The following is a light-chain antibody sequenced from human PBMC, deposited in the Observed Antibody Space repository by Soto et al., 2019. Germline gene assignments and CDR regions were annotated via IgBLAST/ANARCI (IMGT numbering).Light chain of an antibody. V-gene: IGKV3-11*01. Sequence: EIVLTQSPATLSLSPGERATLSCRASQSISSNLAWYQQKPDHAPRLLIYEASNRATGIPARFSGSGYGTDFTLTISRLEPEDFSVYYCQQRRNWPFTFGPGTKVDIK. CDR1: QSISSN. CDR2: EAS. J-gene: IGKJ3*01. CDR3: QQRRNWPFT.